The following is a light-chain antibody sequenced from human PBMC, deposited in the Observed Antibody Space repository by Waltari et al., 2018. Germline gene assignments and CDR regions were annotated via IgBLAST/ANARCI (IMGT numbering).Light chain of an antibody. CDR3: QHYGNSPGT. V-gene: IGKV3-20*01. CDR1: QSVSSSY. CDR2: GGS. J-gene: IGKJ1*01. Sequence: ELVLTQSLGTLSLSPGERATLSCRASQSVSSSYLAWYQQKPGQAPRLLIYGGSSRATGIPDRFSGSGSGTDFTLTISRLEPEDFAVFFCQHYGNSPGTFGQGTKVEIK.